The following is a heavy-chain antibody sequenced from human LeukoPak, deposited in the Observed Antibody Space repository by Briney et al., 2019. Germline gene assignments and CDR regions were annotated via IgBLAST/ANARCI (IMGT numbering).Heavy chain of an antibody. J-gene: IGHJ4*02. V-gene: IGHV3-33*06. Sequence: GGSLRLSCAASEFTFSSYGMHWVRQAPGKGLEWVAVIWYDGSNKYYADSVKGRFTISRDNSKNTLYLQMNSLRAEDTAVYYCAKGTGIAVAGPDYWGQGTLVTVSS. CDR1: EFTFSSYG. CDR2: IWYDGSNK. CDR3: AKGTGIAVAGPDY. D-gene: IGHD6-19*01.